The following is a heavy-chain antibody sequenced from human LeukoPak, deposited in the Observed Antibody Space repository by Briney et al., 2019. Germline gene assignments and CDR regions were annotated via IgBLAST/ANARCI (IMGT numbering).Heavy chain of an antibody. CDR3: AKFPDRTIRYAIDV. Sequence: GGSLRLSCAASGLTFSNYAMNWVRQASGKGLEWVSGSTDSGRETYYADSVKGRFTISRDNSKNTLYLQMNSLRAEDTALYYCAKFPDRTIRYAIDVWGQGTTVTVSS. D-gene: IGHD3-3*01. J-gene: IGHJ6*02. CDR2: STDSGRET. V-gene: IGHV3-23*01. CDR1: GLTFSNYA.